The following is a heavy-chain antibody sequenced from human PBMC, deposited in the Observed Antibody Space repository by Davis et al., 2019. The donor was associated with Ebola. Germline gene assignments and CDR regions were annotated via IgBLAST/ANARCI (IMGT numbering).Heavy chain of an antibody. V-gene: IGHV1-2*02. D-gene: IGHD2/OR15-2a*01. Sequence: ASVKVSCKTSGYTFSGDHMHWVRQAPGQGLEWMGWINPKSGGTNYAEKFQGRVTMTRDTSINTAYMELNGLRSDDTAVYYCARGRRVEALLSDYWGQGTLVTVSS. CDR2: INPKSGGT. CDR3: ARGRRVEALLSDY. CDR1: GYTFSGDH. J-gene: IGHJ4*02.